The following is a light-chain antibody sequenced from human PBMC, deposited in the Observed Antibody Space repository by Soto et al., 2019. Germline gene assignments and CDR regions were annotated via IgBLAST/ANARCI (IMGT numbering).Light chain of an antibody. CDR3: QQYGSSLLT. Sequence: EIVLTQSPSTLSLSQGERATLSCRASHVVSSSYIAWYQQKPGQAPRLLIYGASSRATGIPDRFSGSGSGTDFTLTISRLEPEDFAVFYCQQYGSSLLTFGRGTKVDIK. V-gene: IGKV3-20*01. CDR2: GAS. CDR1: HVVSSSY. J-gene: IGKJ4*01.